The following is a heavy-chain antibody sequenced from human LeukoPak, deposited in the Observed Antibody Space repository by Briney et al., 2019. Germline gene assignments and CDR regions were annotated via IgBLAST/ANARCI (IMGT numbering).Heavy chain of an antibody. CDR3: AREAAAGPSIFDY. Sequence: GASVKVSCKASGYTFTGYYMHWVRQAPGQGLEWMGWINPNSGGTNYAQNFHGRVTMTRDTSISTAYMELSSLRSDDTAVYYCAREAAAGPSIFDYWGQGTLVTVSS. V-gene: IGHV1-2*02. CDR2: INPNSGGT. J-gene: IGHJ4*02. D-gene: IGHD6-13*01. CDR1: GYTFTGYY.